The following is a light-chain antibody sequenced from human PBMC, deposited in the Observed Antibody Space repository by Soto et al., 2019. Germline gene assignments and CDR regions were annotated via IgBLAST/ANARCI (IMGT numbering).Light chain of an antibody. Sequence: QSVLTQAPSGSGSPGQSGGISCTGTSSDVGNSNGVSWYQQAPGTAPKLMIYDVTNRPSGVPDRFSGSKSGNTASLTISGLQAEDEADYYCSSYTSSSTYVFGTGTKVTVL. J-gene: IGLJ1*01. V-gene: IGLV2-18*02. CDR1: SSDVGNSNG. CDR3: SSYTSSSTYV. CDR2: DVT.